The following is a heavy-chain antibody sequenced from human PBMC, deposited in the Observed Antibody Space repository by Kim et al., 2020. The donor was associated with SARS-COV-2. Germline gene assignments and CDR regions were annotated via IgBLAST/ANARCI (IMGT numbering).Heavy chain of an antibody. CDR2: IYHSGST. CDR3: ARDNPRSLEAFDY. V-gene: IGHV4-38-2*02. J-gene: IGHJ4*02. Sequence: SETLSLTCTVSGYSISSGYYWGWIRQPPGKGLEWIGSIYHSGSTYYNPSLKSRVTISVDTSKNQFSLKLSSVTAADTAVYYCARDNPRSLEAFDYWGQGTLVTVSS. CDR1: GYSISSGYY. D-gene: IGHD2-15*01.